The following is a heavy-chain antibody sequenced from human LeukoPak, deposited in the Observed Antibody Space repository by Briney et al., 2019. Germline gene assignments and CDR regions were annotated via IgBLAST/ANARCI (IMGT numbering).Heavy chain of an antibody. J-gene: IGHJ5*02. CDR3: AREIVATIITNCFDP. CDR1: GGSISSYY. V-gene: IGHV4-4*07. Sequence: SETLSLTCTVPGGSISSYYWSWIRQPAGKGLQWIGRIYTSGSTNYNPSRKSRVTMSVDTSKNQFALKLRSVTAADTAGYGCAREIVATIITNCFDPWGQGTLVTVSS. D-gene: IGHD5-12*01. CDR2: IYTSGST.